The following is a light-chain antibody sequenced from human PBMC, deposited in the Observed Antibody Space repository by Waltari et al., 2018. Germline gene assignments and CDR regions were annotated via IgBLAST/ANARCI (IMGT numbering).Light chain of an antibody. CDR3: YCAADSNVRV. CDR2: KDS. CDR1: VLAKKY. Sequence: SYELTQPSSVSVSPGQTARITCSGDVLAKKYVRWFQQKPGQAPGLVIYKDSERPSGIPDPIPGSTSGTTVTLTMSGAQVEDEADYYCYCAADSNVRVFGGGTRLTVL. V-gene: IGLV3-27*01. J-gene: IGLJ2*01.